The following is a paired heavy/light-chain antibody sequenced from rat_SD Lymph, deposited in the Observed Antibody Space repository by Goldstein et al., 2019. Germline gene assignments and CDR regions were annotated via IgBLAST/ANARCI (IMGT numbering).Light chain of an antibody. CDR1: KSLLDSNGKTY. J-gene: IGKJ2-1*01. CDR2: WKS. Sequence: DIVMTQGALPNPVPSGESASITCQSSKSLLDSNGKTYLNWYLQRPGQSPQLLIYWKSTRALGVSDRFSGSGSGTDFTLKISSVEAEDVGVYYCQQFLEYPYMFGAGTKLELK. CDR3: QQFLEYPYM. V-gene: IGKV2S6*01.
Heavy chain of an antibody. Sequence: EVQLQQSGAEFGKPGTSVMLSCKVSGYNIRNTYMHWVNQRPGKGLKWIGRIDPANGNTIYTEKFKNKATLTADTSSNTAYMQLSQLQSADTAIYFCALNSGYYFDYWGQGVLVTVSS. V-gene: IGHV1-11*01. CDR1: GYNIRNTY. CDR2: IDPANGNT. D-gene: IGHD4-3*01. J-gene: IGHJ2*01. CDR3: ALNSGYYFDY.